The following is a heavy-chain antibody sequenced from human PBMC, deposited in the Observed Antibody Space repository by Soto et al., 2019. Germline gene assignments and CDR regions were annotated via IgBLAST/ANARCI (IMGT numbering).Heavy chain of an antibody. V-gene: IGHV3-23*01. J-gene: IGHJ4*02. Sequence: PGGSLRLSCAASGFTFSTYAMAWVRQAPGKGLEWVSGVSASGLNTDYADPVKGRFYISRDNSKNTVSLHMNSLRAEDTAVYYCARDSATYYDILTGLVYWGQGTLVTVSS. CDR1: GFTFSTYA. CDR2: VSASGLNT. CDR3: ARDSATYYDILTGLVY. D-gene: IGHD3-9*01.